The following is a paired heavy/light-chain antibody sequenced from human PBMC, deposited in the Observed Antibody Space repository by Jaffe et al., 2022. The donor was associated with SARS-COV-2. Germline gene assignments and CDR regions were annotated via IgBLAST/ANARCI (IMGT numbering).Light chain of an antibody. Sequence: DIVMTQSPDSLAVSLGERATINCKSSQSVSYSSNNKNYLAWYQQKPGQPPKLLIYWASSRESGVPDRFSGSGSGTDFTLTISSLQAEDVAVYYCQQYYIVPQTFGGGTKVEIK. CDR2: WAS. V-gene: IGKV4-1*01. J-gene: IGKJ4*01. CDR1: QSVSYSSNNKNY. CDR3: QQYYIVPQT.
Heavy chain of an antibody. CDR3: ARPSSYDLLTGYYLDN. D-gene: IGHD3-9*01. CDR1: GYIFTDHG. J-gene: IGHJ4*02. CDR2: ISGYNGNR. Sequence: QVQLVQSGAEVKRPGASVKVSCKASGYIFTDHGFIWVRQAPGQGLEYMGWISGYNGNRNYAQRFQGRVILTTDSSASTAYMELRSLRSDDTAVYYCARPSSYDLLTGYYLDNWGQGTLVTVSS. V-gene: IGHV1-18*04.